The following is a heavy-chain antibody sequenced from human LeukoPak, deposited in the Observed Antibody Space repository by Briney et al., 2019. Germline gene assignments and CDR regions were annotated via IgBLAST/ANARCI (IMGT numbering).Heavy chain of an antibody. CDR1: GYTFTSYD. Sequence: ASVKVSCKASGYTFTSYDINWVRQAPGQGLEWMGIINPSGGSTSYAQKFQGRVTMTRDTSTSTVYMELSSLRSEDTAVYYCARGPEGDYFDYWGQGTLVTVSS. CDR2: INPSGGST. CDR3: ARGPEGDYFDY. V-gene: IGHV1-46*01. J-gene: IGHJ4*02. D-gene: IGHD1-14*01.